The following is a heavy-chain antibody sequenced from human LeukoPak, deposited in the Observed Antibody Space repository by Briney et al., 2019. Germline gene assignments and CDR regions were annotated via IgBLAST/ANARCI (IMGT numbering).Heavy chain of an antibody. CDR2: ISWDGGST. CDR3: AKGPTTPGNSGYFQH. V-gene: IGHV3-43*01. D-gene: IGHD4-23*01. Sequence: PGGSLRLSCAASGFTFDDYTMHWVRQALGKGLEWVSLISWDGGSTYYADSVKGRFTISRDNSKNSLYLQMNSLRTEDTALYYCAKGPTTPGNSGYFQHWGQGTLVTVSS. J-gene: IGHJ1*01. CDR1: GFTFDDYT.